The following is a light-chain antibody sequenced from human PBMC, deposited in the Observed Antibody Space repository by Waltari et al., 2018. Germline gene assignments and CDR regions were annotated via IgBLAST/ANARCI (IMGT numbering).Light chain of an antibody. V-gene: IGKV1-39*01. CDR3: QQSYSTPFT. CDR2: VAS. CDR1: QSISSY. J-gene: IGKJ3*01. Sequence: DIQMTQSPSSLSASVGDRVTITCRATQSISSYLNWYQQKPGKAPKLLNYVASSLQSGVPSRVSGSGSGTDFTLTISRLQPDDFATYYCQQSYSTPFTFGPGTRVDIK.